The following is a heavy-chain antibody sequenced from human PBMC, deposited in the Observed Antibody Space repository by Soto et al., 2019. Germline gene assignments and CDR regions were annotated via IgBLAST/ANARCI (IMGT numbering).Heavy chain of an antibody. CDR2: ISYDGSNK. CDR3: ARDRMEYSSGWPHFDY. J-gene: IGHJ4*02. CDR1: GFTFSSYA. Sequence: GGSLRLSCAASGFTFSSYAMHWVRQAPGKGLEWVAVISYDGSNKYYADSVKGRFTISRDNSKNTLYLQMNSLRAEGTAVYHCARDRMEYSSGWPHFDYWGQGTLVTVSS. V-gene: IGHV3-30-3*01. D-gene: IGHD6-19*01.